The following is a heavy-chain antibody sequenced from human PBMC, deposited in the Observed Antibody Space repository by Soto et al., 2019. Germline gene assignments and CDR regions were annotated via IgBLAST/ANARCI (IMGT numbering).Heavy chain of an antibody. V-gene: IGHV4-39*02. J-gene: IGHJ4*01. CDR3: AGLILVGRVAMV. CDR2: IFYTGTT. D-gene: IGHD2-15*01. Sequence: SDTLPVPCSLPGGSIRYNSYFGVWILLPTGKGLEWVGGIFYTGTTYYSPSLKDRVTISVDTSKNSFSLNLTSVAAADTAVYVGAGLILVGRVAMVWDQGNPGTVFS. CDR1: GGSIRYNSYF.